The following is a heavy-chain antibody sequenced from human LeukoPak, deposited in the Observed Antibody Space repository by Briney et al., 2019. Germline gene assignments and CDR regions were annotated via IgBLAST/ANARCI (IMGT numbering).Heavy chain of an antibody. D-gene: IGHD1-26*01. J-gene: IGHJ4*02. Sequence: GSLRLSCVASGFSLSGYWMYWVRQPPGKGLEWIGEINHSGSTNYNPSLKSRVTISVDTSKNQFSLKLSSVTAADTAVYYCARGSYSELDYWGQGTLVTVSS. V-gene: IGHV4-34*01. CDR2: INHSGST. CDR3: ARGSYSELDY. CDR1: GFSLSGYW.